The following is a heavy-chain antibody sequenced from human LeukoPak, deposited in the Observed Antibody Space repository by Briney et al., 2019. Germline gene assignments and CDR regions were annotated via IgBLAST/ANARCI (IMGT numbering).Heavy chain of an antibody. CDR3: ARGSGSLDY. V-gene: IGHV4-59*01. J-gene: IGHJ4*02. D-gene: IGHD1-26*01. Sequence: PSETLSLTCTVSVGSISSYYWSWIRQPPGKGLEWIGYIYYSGSTNYNPSLKSRVTISVDTSKNQFSLKLSSVTAADTAVYYCARGSGSLDYWGQGTLVTVSS. CDR1: VGSISSYY. CDR2: IYYSGST.